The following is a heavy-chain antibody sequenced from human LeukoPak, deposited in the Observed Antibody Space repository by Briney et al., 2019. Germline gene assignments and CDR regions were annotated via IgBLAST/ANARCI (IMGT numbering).Heavy chain of an antibody. Sequence: ASVKVSCKASGYTFTSYAMHWVRQAPGQRLEWMGWINAGNGNTKYSQKFQSRVTITRDTSASTAYMELSSMRSEDTAVYYCARVYAGYCSGGSCYSDYFDYWGQGTLVTVSS. CDR2: INAGNGNT. V-gene: IGHV1-3*01. D-gene: IGHD2-15*01. J-gene: IGHJ4*02. CDR3: ARVYAGYCSGGSCYSDYFDY. CDR1: GYTFTSYA.